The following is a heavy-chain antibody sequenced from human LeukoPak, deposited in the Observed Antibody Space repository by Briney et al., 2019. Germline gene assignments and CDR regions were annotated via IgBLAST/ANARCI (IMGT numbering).Heavy chain of an antibody. Sequence: SETLSLTCAVYGGSFSGHYWSWIRQSPGKGLEWIGEINHSGNTNHDPSLESRVTMGVDTSKNQFSLKLTSVTAADTAVYYCASVHQQLALYAFDVWGRGTPVTVSS. CDR1: GGSFSGHY. J-gene: IGHJ3*01. CDR3: ASVHQQLALYAFDV. D-gene: IGHD6-13*01. CDR2: INHSGNT. V-gene: IGHV4-34*01.